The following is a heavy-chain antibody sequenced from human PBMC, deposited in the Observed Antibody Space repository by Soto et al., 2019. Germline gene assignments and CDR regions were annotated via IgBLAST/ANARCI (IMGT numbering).Heavy chain of an antibody. D-gene: IGHD6-6*01. CDR3: AKDRARQLGVLYYYSGMDV. J-gene: IGHJ6*02. V-gene: IGHV3-43*01. CDR1: GFTFDDYT. Sequence: GGSLRLSCAASGFTFDDYTMHWVRRAPGKGLEWVSLISWDGGSTYYADSVKGRFTISRDNSKNSLYLQMNSLRTEDTALYYSAKDRARQLGVLYYYSGMDVWGQGTTVTVSS. CDR2: ISWDGGST.